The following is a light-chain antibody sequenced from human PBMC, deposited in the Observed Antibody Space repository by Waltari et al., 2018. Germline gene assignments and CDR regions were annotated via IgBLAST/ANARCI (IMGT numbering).Light chain of an antibody. J-gene: IGKJ4*01. CDR1: QSVRTN. CDR2: GAS. CDR3: QQYYVWPPIT. V-gene: IGKV3-15*01. Sequence: VLLTQSPASLSVSPGDPVILSCRASQSVRTNLVWYQQKAGQAPRTLIYGASTRASGVPSRFSGSGSETDFTLIISSLQSEDAAVYFCQQYYVWPPITFGGGTKLEI.